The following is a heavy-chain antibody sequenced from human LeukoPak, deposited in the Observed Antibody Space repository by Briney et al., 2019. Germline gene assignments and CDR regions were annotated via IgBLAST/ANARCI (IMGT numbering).Heavy chain of an antibody. Sequence: PGTSLRLSCAASGFTLSSQNMHWVRQAPGRGLEWVAVMSADGSTKYYADSVKGRFTISRDNSRNTLYLQMNSVRVEDTAVYSCARDLPFYDNSVYDTAWGQGTLVTVSS. CDR1: GFTLSSQN. V-gene: IGHV3-30-3*01. D-gene: IGHD3-22*01. CDR3: ARDLPFYDNSVYDTA. CDR2: MSADGSTK. J-gene: IGHJ4*02.